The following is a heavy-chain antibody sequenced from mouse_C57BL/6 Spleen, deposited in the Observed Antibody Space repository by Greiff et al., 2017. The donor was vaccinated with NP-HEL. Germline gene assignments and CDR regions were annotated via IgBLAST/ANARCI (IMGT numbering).Heavy chain of an antibody. CDR3: AIWGNYVFDY. Sequence: VQLQQSGPELVKPGASVKISCKASGYAFSSSWMNWVKQRPGKGLEWIGRIYPGDGDTNYNGKFKGKATLTADKSSSTAYVQLSSLTSEDSAVYLCAIWGNYVFDYWGQSTTLTVSS. CDR2: IYPGDGDT. CDR1: GYAFSSSW. D-gene: IGHD1-1*01. V-gene: IGHV1-82*01. J-gene: IGHJ2*01.